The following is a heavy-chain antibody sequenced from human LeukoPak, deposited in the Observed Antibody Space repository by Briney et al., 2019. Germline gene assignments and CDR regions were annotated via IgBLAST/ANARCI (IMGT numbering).Heavy chain of an antibody. CDR2: LYSGGSAI. D-gene: IGHD1-26*01. Sequence: RGSLRLSCAASGFTFSSFAMRWVRQAPGKGLEWVSYLYSGGSAIYYADSVKGRFTISRDNAKNSLYLQMNSLRADDTAVYYCARGGSYVHYWGQGTLVTVST. CDR3: ARGGSYVHY. V-gene: IGHV3-48*03. J-gene: IGHJ4*02. CDR1: GFTFSSFA.